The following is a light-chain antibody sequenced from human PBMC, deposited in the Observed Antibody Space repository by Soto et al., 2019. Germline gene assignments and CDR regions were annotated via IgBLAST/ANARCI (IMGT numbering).Light chain of an antibody. CDR2: DTS. J-gene: IGKJ4*01. CDR1: QSLTSN. V-gene: IGKV3-15*01. CDR3: QQYNRWPRMLS. Sequence: EILLTQSPVTLSVSPGARATLSCRASQSLTSNLAWYQQRPGQAPRLLIYDTSTRATDVPARFSGSGSGTEFTLTIASLQSEDFAVYYCQQYNRWPRMLSFGGGTRVEL.